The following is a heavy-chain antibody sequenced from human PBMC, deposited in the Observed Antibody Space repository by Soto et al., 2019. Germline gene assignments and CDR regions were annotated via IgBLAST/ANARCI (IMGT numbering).Heavy chain of an antibody. D-gene: IGHD3-10*01. CDR1: GGSISSGDYY. J-gene: IGHJ4*02. CDR3: ARAIPTYYYGSGSKPKTYYFDY. V-gene: IGHV4-30-4*01. CDR2: IYYSGST. Sequence: QVQLQESGPGLVKPSQTLSLTCTVSGGSISSGDYYWSWIRQPPGKGLEWIGYIYYSGSTYYNPSLKTRVTISVDTSKNQFSLKLSSVTAADTAVYYCARAIPTYYYGSGSKPKTYYFDYWGQGTLVTVSS.